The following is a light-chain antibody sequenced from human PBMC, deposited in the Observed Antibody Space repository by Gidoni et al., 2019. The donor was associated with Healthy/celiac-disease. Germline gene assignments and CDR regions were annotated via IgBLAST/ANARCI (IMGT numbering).Light chain of an antibody. Sequence: SYELTQPPSVSVSPGQTASITCSGDKLGDKYACWYQQKPGQSPVLVIYQDSKRPSGIPERFSGSNSGNTATLTISGTQAMDEADYYCQAWASSRWVFGGGTKLTVL. CDR3: QAWASSRWV. CDR1: KLGDKY. CDR2: QDS. J-gene: IGLJ3*02. V-gene: IGLV3-1*01.